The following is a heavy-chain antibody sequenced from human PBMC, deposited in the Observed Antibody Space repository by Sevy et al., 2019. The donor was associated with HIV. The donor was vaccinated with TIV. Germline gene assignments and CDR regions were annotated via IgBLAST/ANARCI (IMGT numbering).Heavy chain of an antibody. V-gene: IGHV3-30*02. D-gene: IGHD6-13*01. CDR2: IRYEGSDK. Sequence: GESLKISCAASGFTFSNYGMHWVRQVPGKGLEWVTFIRYEGSDKDYAASVKGRFTISRDDSKNTLYLQMDSLTPEDTAIYYCAKDLAGPGRRYFDYWGQGTLVTVSS. CDR1: GFTFSNYG. J-gene: IGHJ4*02. CDR3: AKDLAGPGRRYFDY.